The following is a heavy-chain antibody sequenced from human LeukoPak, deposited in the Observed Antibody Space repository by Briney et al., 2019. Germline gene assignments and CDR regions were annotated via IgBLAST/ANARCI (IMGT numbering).Heavy chain of an antibody. CDR2: IKQDGSEK. J-gene: IGHJ5*02. D-gene: IGHD6-19*01. CDR3: ARDRTVYSSGWFDP. V-gene: IGHV3-7*01. CDR1: GFTFSSYW. Sequence: PGGTLRLSCAASGFTFSSYWMSWVRQAPGKGLEWVADIKQDGSEKYYVDSVKRRFTISRDNAKNSLYLQMNSLRAEDTAVYYCARDRTVYSSGWFDPWGQGTLVTVSS.